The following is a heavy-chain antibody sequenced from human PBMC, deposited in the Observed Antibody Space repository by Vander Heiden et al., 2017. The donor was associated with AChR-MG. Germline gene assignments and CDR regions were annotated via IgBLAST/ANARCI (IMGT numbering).Heavy chain of an antibody. V-gene: IGHV4-34*02. CDR2: IHPSGST. CDR1: GRSFSTYY. Sequence: QVQLQQWVARLLKPSETLSLTCPAYGRSFSTYYWDWPRHSPGNGLEWIGEIHPSGSTTYNPSRKSRVTISLDTSKNQFSLKLNSVTAADTAVYYCARSPLWTIAARPQDHWGQGTPVTVSS. CDR3: ARSPLWTIAARPQDH. D-gene: IGHD6-6*01. J-gene: IGHJ4*02.